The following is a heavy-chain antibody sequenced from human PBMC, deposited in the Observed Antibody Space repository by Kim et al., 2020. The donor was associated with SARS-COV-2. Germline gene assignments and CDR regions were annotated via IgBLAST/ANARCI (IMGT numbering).Heavy chain of an antibody. Sequence: SVKGRFTNSRDNSKNTLYLQMNGLGAEDTAVYYCARDGGYSGYDDYYFDYWGQGTLVTVSS. CDR3: ARDGGYSGYDDYYFDY. J-gene: IGHJ4*02. D-gene: IGHD5-12*01. V-gene: IGHV3-66*01.